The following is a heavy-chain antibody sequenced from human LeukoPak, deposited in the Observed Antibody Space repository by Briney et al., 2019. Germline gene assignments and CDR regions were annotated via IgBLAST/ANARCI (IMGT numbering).Heavy chain of an antibody. V-gene: IGHV4-59*01. CDR2: FYYRGRT. J-gene: IGHJ4*02. Sequence: SETLSLTCSVCGGSLSSCYWSWIREPPGEGLEGIGYFYYRGRTNYNPSLKSRITISVHTSQNHFSLTLSSATAADTAVHYRATRLRPNQIEFDYWGQGTLVTVSS. CDR1: GGSLSSCY. CDR3: ATRLRPNQIEFDY. D-gene: IGHD4-17*01.